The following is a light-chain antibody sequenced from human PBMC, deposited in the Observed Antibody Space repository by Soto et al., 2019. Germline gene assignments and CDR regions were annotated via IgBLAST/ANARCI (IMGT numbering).Light chain of an antibody. J-gene: IGKJ1*01. V-gene: IGKV1-5*01. Sequence: TQMTQSPSTLSASVGDRVTITCRASQSVSMWLAWYQQKPGKAPRLLIYDASNLESGVPSRFSGSGSRTEFTLTITSLQPEDASTYYGQQYNTYPTWTFGQGTKVEIK. CDR2: DAS. CDR3: QQYNTYPTWT. CDR1: QSVSMW.